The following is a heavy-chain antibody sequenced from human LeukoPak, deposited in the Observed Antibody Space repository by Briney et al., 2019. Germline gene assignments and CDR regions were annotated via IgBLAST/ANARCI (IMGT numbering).Heavy chain of an antibody. D-gene: IGHD1-26*01. J-gene: IGHJ3*01. V-gene: IGHV3-11*01. Sequence: GGSLRLSCDASGFTFSDYYMTWIRQAPGKGLEWISYITSSGTSTYYPVSVRGRFTISRDNARNSVYLQMKYLRADDTAVYYCARDVGATTSATFDLWVQGTMVTVSS. CDR2: ITSSGTST. CDR3: ARDVGATTSATFDL. CDR1: GFTFSDYY.